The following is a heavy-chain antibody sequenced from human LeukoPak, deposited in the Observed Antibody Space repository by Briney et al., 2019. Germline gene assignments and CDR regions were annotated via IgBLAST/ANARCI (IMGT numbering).Heavy chain of an antibody. CDR2: ISWDSKNI. V-gene: IGHV3-9*01. CDR1: GFTFDDCA. J-gene: IGHJ6*02. CDR3: ARGNRDSSGFYYYYGMDV. Sequence: GRSLRLSCAASGFTFDDCAMFWVRQAPGKGLEWVSGISWDSKNIGYAASVKGRFTISRDNAKNSLYLQLHSLRPEDTAFYYCARGNRDSSGFYYYYGMDVWGQGTTVTVSS. D-gene: IGHD6-19*01.